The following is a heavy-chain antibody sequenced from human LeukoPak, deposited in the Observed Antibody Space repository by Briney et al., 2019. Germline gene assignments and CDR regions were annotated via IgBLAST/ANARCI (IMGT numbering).Heavy chain of an antibody. CDR2: IRGKAYGGTT. V-gene: IGHV3-49*03. Sequence: PGGSLRLSCTASGFTFGDYAMSWFRQAPGKGLEWVGFIRGKAYGGTTEYAASVKGRFTISRDDTKSIAYLQMNSLKTEDTAVYYRTRVTGNYDFWSGYYYYYYMDVWGKGTTVTVSS. J-gene: IGHJ6*03. CDR3: TRVTGNYDFWSGYYYYYYMDV. CDR1: GFTFGDYA. D-gene: IGHD3-3*01.